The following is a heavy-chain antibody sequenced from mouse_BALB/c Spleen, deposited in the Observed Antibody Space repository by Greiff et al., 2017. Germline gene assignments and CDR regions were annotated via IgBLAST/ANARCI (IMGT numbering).Heavy chain of an antibody. CDR2: IYPGDGDT. V-gene: IGHV1-82*01. Sequence: QVQLQQSGPELVKPGASVKISCKASGYAFSSSWMNWVKQRPGQGLEWIGRIYPGDGDTNYNGKFKGKATLTADKSSSTAYMQLSSLTSVDSAVYFCARGAYYRYEGFDYWGQGTTLTVSS. J-gene: IGHJ2*01. CDR3: ARGAYYRYEGFDY. D-gene: IGHD2-14*01. CDR1: GYAFSSSW.